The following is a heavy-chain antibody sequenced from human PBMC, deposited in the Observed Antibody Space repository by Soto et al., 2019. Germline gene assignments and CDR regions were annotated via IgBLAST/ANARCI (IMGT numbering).Heavy chain of an antibody. CDR2: ISSNGVGT. D-gene: IGHD6-6*01. V-gene: IGHV3-64*01. CDR1: EFTLSGYA. Sequence: VQLAESGGGLAQPGGSLRLSCAASEFTLSGYAMDWVRQAPGKGLEYVSGISSNGVGTYYANSVQGRFTISRDNSKNTVYLQMGSLRPEDMAVYYCARRARPDFYYMDVWGKGTTVTVSS. J-gene: IGHJ6*03. CDR3: ARRARPDFYYMDV.